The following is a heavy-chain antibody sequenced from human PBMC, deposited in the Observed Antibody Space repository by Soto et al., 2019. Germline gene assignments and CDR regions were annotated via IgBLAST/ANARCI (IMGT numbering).Heavy chain of an antibody. J-gene: IGHJ5*02. CDR2: ISAYNGNT. CDR3: ARDRYSSGWDWFDP. V-gene: IGHV1-18*01. Sequence: QVQLVQSGAEVKKPGASVKVSCKASGYTFTSYGISWVRQAPGQGLEWMGWISAYNGNTNYAQKFQGRVTMTTDTSTSTAYMERRSLRSDETAVYYCARDRYSSGWDWFDPWGQGTLVTVSS. CDR1: GYTFTSYG. D-gene: IGHD6-19*01.